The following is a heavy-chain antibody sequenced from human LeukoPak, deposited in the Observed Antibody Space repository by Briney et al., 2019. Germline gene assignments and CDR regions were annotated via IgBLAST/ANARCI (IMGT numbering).Heavy chain of an antibody. V-gene: IGHV4-39*01. CDR1: GGSISSSSYY. Sequence: PSETLSLTCTVSGGSISSSSYYWGWIRQPPGKGLEWIGSIYYSGSTYYNPSLKSRVTISVDTSKNQFSLKLSSVTAADTAVYYCARGGYGDYGDDYWGQGTLVTVSS. CDR3: ARGGYGDYGDDY. J-gene: IGHJ4*02. D-gene: IGHD4-17*01. CDR2: IYYSGST.